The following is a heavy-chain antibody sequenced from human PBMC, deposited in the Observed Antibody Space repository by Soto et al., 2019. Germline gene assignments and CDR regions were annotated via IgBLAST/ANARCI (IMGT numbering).Heavy chain of an antibody. Sequence: PSEALSLNCIVSGDSVTSGSYYSTWLPQPPGKGLEWIGYISYTGRHKYKPSPQSRVTISVDTSKNDFSLNLSSVTAADTAVYFCAREWGLLPYYVMNVWGHGTAVHVS. J-gene: IGHJ6*02. V-gene: IGHV4-61*03. CDR2: ISYTGRH. CDR3: AREWGLLPYYVMNV. CDR1: GDSVTSGSYY. D-gene: IGHD7-27*01.